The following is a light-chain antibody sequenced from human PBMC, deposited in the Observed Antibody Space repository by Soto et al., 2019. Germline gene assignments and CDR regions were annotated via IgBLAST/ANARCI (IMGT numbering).Light chain of an antibody. CDR3: QSFERGGGGYV. V-gene: IGLV1-40*01. J-gene: IGLJ1*01. Sequence: QSVLTQPPSVSGAPGQRVTISCTGSSSNIGAGYDVHWYQQLPGTAPKLLIYGNSNRPSGVPDRFSGSKSGTSASLAITGLQAGDGADYYCQSFERGGGGYVFGTGTKVTVL. CDR2: GNS. CDR1: SSNIGAGYD.